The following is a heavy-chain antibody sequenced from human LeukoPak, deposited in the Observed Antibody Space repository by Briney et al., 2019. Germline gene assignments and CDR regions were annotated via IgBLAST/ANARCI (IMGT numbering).Heavy chain of an antibody. CDR1: GFTFSSYG. V-gene: IGHV3-23*01. Sequence: GGSLRLSCAASGFTFSSYGMSWVRQAPGKGLEWVSAISGSGGSTDYADSVKGRFTISRDNSQNPLYLQINSLTAQDTAVYYCAKDNPPSGSYSFHYYYFYIDVWGKGTTVTISS. J-gene: IGHJ6*03. D-gene: IGHD1-26*01. CDR2: ISGSGGST. CDR3: AKDNPPSGSYSFHYYYFYIDV.